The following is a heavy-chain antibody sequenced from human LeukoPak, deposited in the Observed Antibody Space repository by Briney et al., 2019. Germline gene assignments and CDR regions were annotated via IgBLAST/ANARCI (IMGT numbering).Heavy chain of an antibody. Sequence: ASVKVSCKASGYTFTSYDINWVRQATGQGLEWMGWMNPNSGNTGYAQKFQGRVTMTRNTSISTAYMELSSLRSEGTAVYYCARGRGRFGSYGLNWFDPWGQGTLVTVSS. J-gene: IGHJ5*02. CDR3: ARGRGRFGSYGLNWFDP. D-gene: IGHD1-26*01. CDR2: MNPNSGNT. V-gene: IGHV1-8*01. CDR1: GYTFTSYD.